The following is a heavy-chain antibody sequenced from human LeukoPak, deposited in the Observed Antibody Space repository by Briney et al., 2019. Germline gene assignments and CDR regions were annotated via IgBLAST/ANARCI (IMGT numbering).Heavy chain of an antibody. CDR3: ARGTVGGAFDI. CDR2: TYYRSTWYN. J-gene: IGHJ3*02. D-gene: IGHD3-3*01. V-gene: IGHV6-1*01. Sequence: SQTLSLTCAISGDNVSSNNAAWTWLRQSPSRGLECLGRTYYRSTWYNDYAVSVKSRITINPDTSRNQFSLHLKSATPEDTAVYYCARGTVGGAFDIWGQGTMVTVPS. CDR1: GDNVSSNNAA.